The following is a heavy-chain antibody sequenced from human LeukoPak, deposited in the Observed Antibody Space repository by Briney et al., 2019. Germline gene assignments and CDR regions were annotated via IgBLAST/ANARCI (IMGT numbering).Heavy chain of an antibody. CDR2: IYHSGST. CDR3: ARELYGDYEAFDI. CDR1: GYSISSGYY. D-gene: IGHD4-17*01. J-gene: IGHJ3*02. Sequence: KASETLSLTCTVSGYSISSGYYWAWIRQPPGKGLEWIGSIYHSGSTYYNPSLKSRVTISVDTSKNQFSLKLSSVTAADTAVYYCARELYGDYEAFDIWGQGTMVTVSS. V-gene: IGHV4-38-2*02.